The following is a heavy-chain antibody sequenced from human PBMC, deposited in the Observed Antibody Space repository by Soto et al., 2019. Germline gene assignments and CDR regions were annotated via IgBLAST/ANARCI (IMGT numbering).Heavy chain of an antibody. V-gene: IGHV3-30*18. D-gene: IGHD3-3*01. J-gene: IGHJ4*02. CDR2: IAYDEFNK. Sequence: QVQLVESGGGVVQPGRSLRLSCAASGFTFSSYGMHWVRQAPGKGLEWVALIAYDEFNKYYVDSVKGRFTISRDNSKNTLYLEMNSLTVEDTAVYYCAKGPVFGVGSGFDSWGQGILVTVSS. CDR1: GFTFSSYG. CDR3: AKGPVFGVGSGFDS.